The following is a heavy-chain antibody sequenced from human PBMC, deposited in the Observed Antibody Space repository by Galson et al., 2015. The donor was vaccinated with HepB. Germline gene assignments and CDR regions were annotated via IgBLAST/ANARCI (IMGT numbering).Heavy chain of an antibody. CDR1: VLDFSVSS. CDR3: TTITIYGVGHEY. V-gene: IGHV3-73*01. Sequence: SLRLSCAASVLDFSVSSIHWVRQSSGKGLEWVGRIRGKAHSYATAYGAAGKGRFTISRDDSKDTAYLQLNSLKTEDTAVYYCTTITIYGVGHEYWGQGALVTVSS. CDR2: IRGKAHSYAT. D-gene: IGHD3-3*01. J-gene: IGHJ4*02.